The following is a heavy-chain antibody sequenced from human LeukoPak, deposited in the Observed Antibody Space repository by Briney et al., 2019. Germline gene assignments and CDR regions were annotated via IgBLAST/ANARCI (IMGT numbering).Heavy chain of an antibody. J-gene: IGHJ6*02. CDR2: IYSGGST. CDR3: ARLSVTSYYYGMDV. D-gene: IGHD2-2*01. V-gene: IGHV3-53*01. CDR1: GFIVSSNY. Sequence: PGGSLRLSCAASGFIVSSNYMSWVRQAPGKGLEWVSVIYSGGSTSYADSVKGRFTISRDNSKNTLYLQMNSLRAEDTALYYCARLSVTSYYYGMDVWGQGTTVTVSS.